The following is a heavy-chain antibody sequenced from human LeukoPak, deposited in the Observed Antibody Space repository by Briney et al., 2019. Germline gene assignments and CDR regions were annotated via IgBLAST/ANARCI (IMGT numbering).Heavy chain of an antibody. CDR2: ISGSAYNS. D-gene: IGHD1-26*01. CDR1: GFTFSSYG. Sequence: GGSLRLSCAAPGFTFSSYGMRWVRQAPGKGLEWVSTISGSAYNSYYADSVKGRFTISRDNSANTLYLQMNSLRAEDTALYYCAKHSGSYFIYFVDSWGQGTLVTVSS. CDR3: AKHSGSYFIYFVDS. V-gene: IGHV3-23*01. J-gene: IGHJ4*02.